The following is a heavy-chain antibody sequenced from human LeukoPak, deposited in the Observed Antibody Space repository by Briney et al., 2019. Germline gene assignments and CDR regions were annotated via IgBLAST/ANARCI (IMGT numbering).Heavy chain of an antibody. D-gene: IGHD2-21*02. J-gene: IGHJ3*02. Sequence: GGSLRLSCAASGFTVSNNYMSWVRQAPGKGLEWVSITYSDSSTNYADSVKGRFTISRDTSQNTLSLQMNSLRAEDTAAYYCVRKNRDFNAAFDIWGQGTVVTVSS. CDR2: TYSDSST. CDR3: VRKNRDFNAAFDI. V-gene: IGHV3-53*01. CDR1: GFTVSNNY.